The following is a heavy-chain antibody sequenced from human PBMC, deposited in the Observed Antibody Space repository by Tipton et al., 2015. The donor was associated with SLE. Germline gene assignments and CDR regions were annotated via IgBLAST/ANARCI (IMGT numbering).Heavy chain of an antibody. D-gene: IGHD3-9*01. V-gene: IGHV4-4*07. CDR3: ARQFDYTGFAHWYFDL. J-gene: IGHJ2*01. CDR1: DGSISDYY. Sequence: PGLVKPSETLSLTCTVSDGSISDYYWTWIRQPAGEGLEWIGRIYASGSTNYNPSLRSRAAMSVDTSKSQFSLKLRSVTAADTAVYYCARQFDYTGFAHWYFDLWGRDTLVTVSS. CDR2: IYASGST.